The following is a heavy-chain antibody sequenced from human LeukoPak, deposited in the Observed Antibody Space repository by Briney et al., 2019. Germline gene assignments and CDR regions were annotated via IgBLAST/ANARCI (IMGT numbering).Heavy chain of an antibody. V-gene: IGHV5-51*01. D-gene: IGHD3-22*01. Sequence: GESLKISCKGSGYSFTSYWIGWVRQMPGKGLEWMGIIYPGDSDTRYSPSLQGQVTISADKSISTAYLQWSSLKASDTAMYYCARPTDYYDSSGYVDYWGQGTLVTVSS. CDR2: IYPGDSDT. CDR3: ARPTDYYDSSGYVDY. J-gene: IGHJ4*02. CDR1: GYSFTSYW.